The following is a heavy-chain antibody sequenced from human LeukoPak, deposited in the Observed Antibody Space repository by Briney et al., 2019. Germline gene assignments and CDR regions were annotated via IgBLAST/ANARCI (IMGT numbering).Heavy chain of an antibody. CDR1: GFTFTSYA. CDR3: ARSGPDLGFDY. Sequence: GGSLRRSCAASGFTFTSYALHWVRQASDKGLEWVAVISYDGDDTSYADSVKGRFTISRDNSKNTLYLQMNSLRAEDWAVYYCARSGPDLGFDYWGQGTLVIVSS. V-gene: IGHV3-30-3*01. CDR2: ISYDGDDT. J-gene: IGHJ4*02.